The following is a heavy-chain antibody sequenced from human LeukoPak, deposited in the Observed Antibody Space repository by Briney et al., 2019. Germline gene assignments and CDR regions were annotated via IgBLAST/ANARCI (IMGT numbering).Heavy chain of an antibody. J-gene: IGHJ3*02. CDR2: ISGSGGST. CDR3: AKVGLYEDAFDI. D-gene: IGHD3-22*01. CDR1: GFTFSSYS. V-gene: IGHV3-23*01. Sequence: GGSLRLSCAASGFTFSSYSMNWVRQAPGKGLEWVSAISGSGGSTYYADSVKGRFTISRDNSKNTLYLQMNSLRAEDTAVYYCAKVGLYEDAFDIWGQGTMVTVSS.